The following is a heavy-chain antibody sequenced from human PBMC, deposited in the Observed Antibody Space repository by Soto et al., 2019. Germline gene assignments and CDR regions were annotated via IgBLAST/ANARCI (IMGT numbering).Heavy chain of an antibody. CDR1: GFTFSSYW. CDR2: IKGDGSET. Sequence: GGSLRLSCAASGFTFSSYWMHWVRQAPGKGLVWVSRIKGDGSETNYADSVKGRFTISRDIAKNTLYLQLNSLRAEDTAVYYCLRGNSGCGNFDYWGQGTRVSVSS. V-gene: IGHV3-74*01. D-gene: IGHD5-12*01. J-gene: IGHJ4*02. CDR3: LRGNSGCGNFDY.